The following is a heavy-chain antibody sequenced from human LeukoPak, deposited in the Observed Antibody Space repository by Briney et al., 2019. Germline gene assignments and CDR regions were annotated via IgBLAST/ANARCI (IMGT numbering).Heavy chain of an antibody. CDR2: ISSSGSTI. V-gene: IGHV3-11*04. CDR3: AREAYDFWSGYYIDY. Sequence: GGSLRLSCAASGFTFSDYYMSWIRQAPGKGLEWVSHISSSGSTIYYADSVKGRFTISRDNAKNSLYLQMNSQRAEDTAVYYCAREAYDFWSGYYIDYWGQGTLVTVSS. CDR1: GFTFSDYY. J-gene: IGHJ4*02. D-gene: IGHD3-3*01.